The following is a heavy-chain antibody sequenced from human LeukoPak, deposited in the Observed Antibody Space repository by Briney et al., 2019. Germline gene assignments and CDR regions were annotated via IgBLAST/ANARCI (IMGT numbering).Heavy chain of an antibody. V-gene: IGHV3-48*03. J-gene: IGHJ4*02. Sequence: GGSLRLSCATSGFTFNHYELSWVRQAPGKGLEWISYITSSGDVVTYADPVKGRFTMSRDNAKNSVYLQMNSLRPEDTAVYYCARDYYGAEDFDYWGQGTLVTVSS. D-gene: IGHD3-10*01. CDR3: ARDYYGAEDFDY. CDR2: ITSSGDVV. CDR1: GFTFNHYE.